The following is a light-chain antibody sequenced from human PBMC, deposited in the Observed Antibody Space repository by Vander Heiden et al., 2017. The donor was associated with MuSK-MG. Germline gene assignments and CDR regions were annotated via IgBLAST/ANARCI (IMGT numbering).Light chain of an antibody. J-gene: IGKJ4*01. CDR2: DAS. V-gene: IGKV3-11*01. Sequence: EIVLTQSPATLYWALGERATLSCRASQSVSSYLAWYQQKPGRAPRLLIYDASNRATGIPARFSGGGSGADFTLTISSLEPEDFAVSYCQQRDNWPITFGGGTKVEIK. CDR1: QSVSSY. CDR3: QQRDNWPIT.